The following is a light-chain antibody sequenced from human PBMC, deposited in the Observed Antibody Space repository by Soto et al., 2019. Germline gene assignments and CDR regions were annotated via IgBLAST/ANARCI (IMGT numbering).Light chain of an antibody. CDR3: KQSYSTPFT. J-gene: IGKJ3*01. CDR2: AAS. V-gene: IGKV1-39*01. Sequence: DIQMTQSPSSLSASVGDRVTITCRARQSISSYLNWYQQKPGKAPKLLIYAASSLHSGVPSRFSGSGSGTDFTLNISSLEPEDFATYYCKQSYSTPFTFGHGTKVDIK. CDR1: QSISSY.